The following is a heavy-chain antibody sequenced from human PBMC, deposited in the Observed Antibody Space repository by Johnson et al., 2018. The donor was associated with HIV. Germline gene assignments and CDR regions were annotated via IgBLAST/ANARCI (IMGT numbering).Heavy chain of an antibody. CDR1: GFTFSNYA. CDR3: ARDIPQADAFDI. CDR2: ISYDGSNK. J-gene: IGHJ3*02. V-gene: IGHV3-30-3*01. Sequence: QVQLVESGGGVVQPRRSLRLSCAASGFTFSNYAMNWVRQAPGKGLEWVAVISYDGSNKHFAESVQGRFTVSRDNSKNILYLEMNSLRAEDTAVYYCARDIPQADAFDIWGQGTMVTVSS. D-gene: IGHD2-2*02.